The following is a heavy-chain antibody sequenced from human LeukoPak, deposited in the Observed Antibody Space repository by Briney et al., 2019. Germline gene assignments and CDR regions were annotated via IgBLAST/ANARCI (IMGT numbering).Heavy chain of an antibody. CDR1: GGSFSGYY. CDR2: INHSGST. CDR3: AAMVRGARGDY. D-gene: IGHD3-10*01. J-gene: IGHJ4*02. Sequence: SETLSLTCAVYGGSFSGYYWSWIRQPPGKGLEWIGEINHSGSTNYSPSLKSRVTISVDTSKNQFSLKLSSVTAADTAVYYCAAMVRGARGDYWGQGTLVTVSS. V-gene: IGHV4-34*01.